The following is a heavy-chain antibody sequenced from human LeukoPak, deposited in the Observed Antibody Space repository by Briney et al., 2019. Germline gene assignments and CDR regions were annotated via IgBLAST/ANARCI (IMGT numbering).Heavy chain of an antibody. CDR3: ARDGDDTSGYFSPFDY. J-gene: IGHJ4*02. CDR2: IYTGGTT. V-gene: IGHV3-53*01. Sequence: GGSLRLSCAVSGFTVSSNYMSWVRQAPGKGLEWVSVIYTGGTTYYADSVKGRFTISRDNSKNTLYLQMNSLRAEDTAVYYCARDGDDTSGYFSPFDYWGQGTLVTVAS. D-gene: IGHD3-22*01. CDR1: GFTVSSNY.